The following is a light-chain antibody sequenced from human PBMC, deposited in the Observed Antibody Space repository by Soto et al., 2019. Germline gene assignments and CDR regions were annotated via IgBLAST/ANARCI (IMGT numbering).Light chain of an antibody. J-gene: IGKJ4*01. V-gene: IGKV1-27*01. CDR2: AAS. Sequence: DVQMTQSPSSLSASVGDRVTITCRASQGIANYFAWYPQKPGKVPKLLIYAASTLQSGVPSRFSGSGSGTEFTLTIVCLQPEDVGRCYCRKFHNAQLTFGCGRKVE. CDR3: RKFHNAQLT. CDR1: QGIANY.